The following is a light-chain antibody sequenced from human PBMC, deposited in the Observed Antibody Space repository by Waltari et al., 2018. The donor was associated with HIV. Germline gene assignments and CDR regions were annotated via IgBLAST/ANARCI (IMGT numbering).Light chain of an antibody. CDR1: SSNIGNDA. CDR3: GTWDDSLNGWEV. V-gene: IGLV1-44*01. CDR2: SNN. J-gene: IGLJ2*01. Sequence: QSVLTQPPSASGTPGQTVTISCSGSSSNIGNDAVNWYQQLPGTAPKLLIYSNNQRPSGVPDRFSGSKSGTSASLAISGLQSEDQADYYCGTWDDSLNGWEVFGGGTKLTV.